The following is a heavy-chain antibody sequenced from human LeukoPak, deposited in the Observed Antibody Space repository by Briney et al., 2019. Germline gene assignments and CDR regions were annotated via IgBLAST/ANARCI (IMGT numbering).Heavy chain of an antibody. CDR2: IHISGRS. V-gene: IGHV4-4*07. J-gene: IGHJ5*02. CDR3: ARDWGRVGLRGFDP. CDR1: GDSMSSHY. Sequence: SETLSLTCSVSGDSMSSHYLSWIRHPAGKGLEWIGCIHISGRSNINPSLKSRLTMSVDTSKNHFSLKLVSVTAADTAVYYCARDWGRVGLRGFDPWGQGTLVTVSS. D-gene: IGHD3-16*01.